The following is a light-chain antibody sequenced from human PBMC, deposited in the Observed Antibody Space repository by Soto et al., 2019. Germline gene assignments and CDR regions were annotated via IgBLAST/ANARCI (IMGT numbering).Light chain of an antibody. CDR2: DDN. J-gene: IGLJ1*01. CDR3: GSWDTSLGANV. Sequence: QSVLTQPPSVSAAPGQKVTISCSGISSNIGGNSVSWYQQLPGNAPKLLIYDDNKRPSGIPDRFSGSKSGTSATLGISGLQTGDEADYYCGSWDTSLGANVFGTGTKVTVL. V-gene: IGLV1-51*01. CDR1: SSNIGGNS.